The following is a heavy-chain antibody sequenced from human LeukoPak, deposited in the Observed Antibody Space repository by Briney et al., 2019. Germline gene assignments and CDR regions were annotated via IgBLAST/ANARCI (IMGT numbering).Heavy chain of an antibody. CDR2: IQCTGRT. J-gene: IGHJ3*01. CDR3: ARRRHNFDYYDV. CDR1: GDPFTSTHYW. D-gene: IGHD1-20*01. Sequence: PSETLSLTCTISGDPFTSTHYWWDWVRLSPGKGLEWNGAIQCTGRTFSNPSLKSRVTIPVDASKRQFSLDLRSATAADTAVYYCARRRHNFDYYDVWGQGTRVTVSS. V-gene: IGHV4-39*01.